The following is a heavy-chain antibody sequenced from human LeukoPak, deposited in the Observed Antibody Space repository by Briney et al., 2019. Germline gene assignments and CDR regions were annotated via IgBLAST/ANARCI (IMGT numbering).Heavy chain of an antibody. CDR3: ARDKNNAFDI. CDR2: IWYDGTNK. J-gene: IGHJ3*02. Sequence: PGRSRRLSCAASGFSFSSHVIHWVRQAPGKGLEWVAVIWYDGTNKYYADSVKGRLTISRDNSKKTVYLQMNSLRAEDTAVYYCARDKNNAFDIWGQGTMVTVSS. V-gene: IGHV3-33*01. D-gene: IGHD2/OR15-2a*01. CDR1: GFSFSSHV.